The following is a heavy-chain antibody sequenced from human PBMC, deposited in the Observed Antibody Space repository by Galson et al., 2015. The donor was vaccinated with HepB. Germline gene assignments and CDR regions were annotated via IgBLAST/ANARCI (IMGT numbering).Heavy chain of an antibody. V-gene: IGHV4-61*05. Sequence: SETLSLTCTVSGGSISSSNYYWGWIRQPPGKGLEWIGYIYYSGSTNYNPSLKSRVTISVDTSKNQFSLKLSSVTAADTAVYYCARVGRRLQSGSGDYYYYYYMDVWGKGTTVTVSS. J-gene: IGHJ6*03. D-gene: IGHD4-11*01. CDR1: GGSISSSNYY. CDR3: ARVGRRLQSGSGDYYYYYYMDV. CDR2: IYYSGST.